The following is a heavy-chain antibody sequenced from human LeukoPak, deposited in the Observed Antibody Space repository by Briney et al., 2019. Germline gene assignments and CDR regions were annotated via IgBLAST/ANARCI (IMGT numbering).Heavy chain of an antibody. Sequence: GGSLRLSCAASGFTFSSYAMSWVRQAPGKGLERVSGISGSGGSTYYADSVKGRFTIPRDNSKSTLYLQMSSLRAEDTAVYCCAKDRFCSGAGCSDAFDIWGQGTMVTVSS. V-gene: IGHV3-23*01. D-gene: IGHD2-15*01. CDR2: ISGSGGST. CDR3: AKDRFCSGAGCSDAFDI. CDR1: GFTFSSYA. J-gene: IGHJ3*02.